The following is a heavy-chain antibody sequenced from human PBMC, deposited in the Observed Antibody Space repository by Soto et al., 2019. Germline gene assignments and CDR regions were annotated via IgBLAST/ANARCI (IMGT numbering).Heavy chain of an antibody. D-gene: IGHD5-18*01. CDR1: GDSISRSSYY. CDR2: IYYSGST. J-gene: IGHJ4*02. V-gene: IGHV4-39*01. Sequence: SEPLSLTCTVSGDSISRSSYYWGWIRKPPGKGLEWIGSIYYSGSTYYNPSLKSRVTISVDTSKNQFSLKLSSVTAADTAVYYCAGGTRGYSYGFDYWGQGTLVTVSS. CDR3: AGGTRGYSYGFDY.